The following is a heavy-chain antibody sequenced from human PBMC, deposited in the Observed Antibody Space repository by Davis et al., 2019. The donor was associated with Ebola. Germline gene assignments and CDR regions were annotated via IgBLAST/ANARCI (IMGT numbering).Heavy chain of an antibody. D-gene: IGHD3-22*01. CDR3: AKDRYYDSSGFDY. J-gene: IGHJ4*02. Sequence: GGSLRLSCAVSGFTFSSCGMHWVRQAPGKGLEWVAVISYDGSNKYYADSVKGRFTISRDNSKNTLYLQMNSLRAEDTAVYYCAKDRYYDSSGFDYWGQGTLVTVSS. CDR1: GFTFSSCG. V-gene: IGHV3-30*18. CDR2: ISYDGSNK.